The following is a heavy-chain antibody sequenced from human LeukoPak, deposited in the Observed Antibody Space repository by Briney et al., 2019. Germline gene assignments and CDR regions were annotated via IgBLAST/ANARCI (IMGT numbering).Heavy chain of an antibody. V-gene: IGHV3-9*01. Sequence: GGSLRLSCAASGFTFDDYAMHWVRQAPGKGLEWVSGISWNSGSIGYADSVKGRLTISRDKSKNTLYLQMNSLRPEDTAVYYCASPWQTNAFDIWGQGTMVTVSS. CDR2: ISWNSGSI. D-gene: IGHD1-7*01. CDR3: ASPWQTNAFDI. J-gene: IGHJ3*02. CDR1: GFTFDDYA.